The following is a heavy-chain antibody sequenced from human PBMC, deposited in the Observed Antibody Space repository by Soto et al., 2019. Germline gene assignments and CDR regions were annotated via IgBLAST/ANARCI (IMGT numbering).Heavy chain of an antibody. D-gene: IGHD3-3*01. Sequence: SETLSLTCTVSGGSISSYYWSWIRQPPGKGLEWIGYIYYSGSTNYNPSLKSRVTISVDTSKNQFSLKLSSVTAADTAVYYCARVWLEFGVVTIPHYYYYYYMDVWGKGTTVTVSS. CDR2: IYYSGST. CDR1: GGSISSYY. J-gene: IGHJ6*03. CDR3: ARVWLEFGVVTIPHYYYYYYMDV. V-gene: IGHV4-59*01.